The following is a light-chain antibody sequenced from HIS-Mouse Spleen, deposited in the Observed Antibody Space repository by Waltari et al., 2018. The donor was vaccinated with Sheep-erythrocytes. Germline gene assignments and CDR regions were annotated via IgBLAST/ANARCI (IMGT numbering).Light chain of an antibody. J-gene: IGLJ3*02. V-gene: IGLV2-23*01. CDR2: EGS. CDR1: SSYVGSHNL. CDR3: CSYAGSSTPWV. Sequence: QSALTQPASVSGSPGQSLTISCTATSSYVGSHNLVSWYQQHPGKAPKLMIYEGSKRPSGVSNRFSGSKSGNTASLTISGLQAEDEADYYCCSYAGSSTPWVFGGGTKLTVL.